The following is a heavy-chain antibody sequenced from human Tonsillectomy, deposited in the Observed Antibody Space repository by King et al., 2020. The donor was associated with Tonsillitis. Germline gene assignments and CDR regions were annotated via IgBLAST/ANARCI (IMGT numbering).Heavy chain of an antibody. Sequence: QLQESGPGLVKPSETLSLTCTVSGGSISSYYWSWIRQPPGKGLEWIGYIYYSGSTNYNPSLKSRVTISVDTSKNQFSLKLSSVTAADTAVYYCATTLSDFYYWGQRTLLTVSS. V-gene: IGHV4-59*01. CDR1: GGSISSYY. D-gene: IGHD3-10*01. CDR2: IYYSGST. J-gene: IGHJ4*02. CDR3: ATTLSDFYY.